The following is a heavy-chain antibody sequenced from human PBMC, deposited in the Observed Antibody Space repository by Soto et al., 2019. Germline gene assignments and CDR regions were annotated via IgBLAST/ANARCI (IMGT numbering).Heavy chain of an antibody. CDR2: IKSKTDGGTT. J-gene: IGHJ6*02. Sequence: GGSLRLSCAASGFTFSNAWMNWVRQAPGKGLEWVGRIKSKTDGGTTDYAAPVKGRFTISRDDSKNTLYLKMNSLKTEDTAVYYCTTEGYYDFWSGYCISCWVGGYYYYGMDVWGQGTTVTVSS. CDR3: TTEGYYDFWSGYCISCWVGGYYYYGMDV. V-gene: IGHV3-15*07. CDR1: GFTFSNAW. D-gene: IGHD3-3*01.